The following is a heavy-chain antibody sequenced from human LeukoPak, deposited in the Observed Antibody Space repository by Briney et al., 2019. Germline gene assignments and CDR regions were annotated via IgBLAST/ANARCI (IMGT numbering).Heavy chain of an antibody. V-gene: IGHV4-34*01. CDR1: GGSFSGYY. CDR3: ARRRVLTYYFDY. D-gene: IGHD3-10*02. J-gene: IGHJ4*02. Sequence: PSETLSLTCAVYGGSFSGYYWSWIRQPPGKGLEWIGEINHSGSTNYNPSLKSRVTISVDTSKNQFSLKLSSVTAPDTAVYYCARRRVLTYYFDYWGQGTLVTVSS. CDR2: INHSGST.